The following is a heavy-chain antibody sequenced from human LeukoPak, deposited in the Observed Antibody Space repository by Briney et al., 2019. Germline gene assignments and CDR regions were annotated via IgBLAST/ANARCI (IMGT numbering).Heavy chain of an antibody. V-gene: IGHV4-59*01. Sequence: SETLSLTCTVPGGSISSYYWSWIRQPPGKGLEWIGYIYYSGSTNYNPSLKSRVTISVDTSKNQFSLKLSSVTAADTAVYYCARATTHYYYGMDVWGQGTTVTVSS. CDR1: GGSISSYY. D-gene: IGHD1-7*01. J-gene: IGHJ6*02. CDR2: IYYSGST. CDR3: ARATTHYYYGMDV.